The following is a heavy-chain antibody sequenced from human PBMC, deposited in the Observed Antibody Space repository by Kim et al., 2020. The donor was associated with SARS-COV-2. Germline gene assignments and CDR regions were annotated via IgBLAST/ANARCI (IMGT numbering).Heavy chain of an antibody. CDR1: GFTFNIYA. J-gene: IGHJ6*02. Sequence: GGSLRLSCSASGFTFNIYAMHWVRQAPGRGLEYVSAITNNGVSAYYADSLKDRFTISRDNSRNTVYLQMRRLRTDDTAVYYCVKGTEERHRYYYGMDVWGQGTTVTVSS. CDR3: VKGTEERHRYYYGMDV. CDR2: ITNNGVSA. V-gene: IGHV3-64D*06. D-gene: IGHD1-1*01.